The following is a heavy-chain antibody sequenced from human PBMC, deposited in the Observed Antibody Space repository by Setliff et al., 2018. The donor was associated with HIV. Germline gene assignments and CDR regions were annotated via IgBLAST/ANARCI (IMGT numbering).Heavy chain of an antibody. CDR3: ARQPYYDDDGTNLPSEWRVLG. CDR1: RGTFRNSA. J-gene: IGHJ4*02. V-gene: IGHV1-69*13. Sequence: AASVKVSCKASRGTFRNSAINWVRQAPGQGLVWMGGIITLFGEANYAQKFQGRVTNTADESTSTAYMELNSLRSDDAAVYYCARQPYYDDDGTNLPSEWRVLGWGQGTLVTVSS. CDR2: IITLFGEA. D-gene: IGHD3-16*01.